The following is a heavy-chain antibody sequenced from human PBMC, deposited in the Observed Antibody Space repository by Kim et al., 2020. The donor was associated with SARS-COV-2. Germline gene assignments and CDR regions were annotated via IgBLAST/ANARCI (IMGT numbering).Heavy chain of an antibody. CDR3: AGTDYSSEDY. V-gene: IGHV4-59*01. Sequence: SETLSLTCTVSGGSISSYYWSWIRQPPGKGLEWIGYIYYSGSTNYNPSLKSRVTISVDTSKNQFSLKLSSVTAADTAVYYCAGTDYSSEDYWGQGTLVTVSS. D-gene: IGHD6-19*01. CDR1: GGSISSYY. CDR2: IYYSGST. J-gene: IGHJ4*02.